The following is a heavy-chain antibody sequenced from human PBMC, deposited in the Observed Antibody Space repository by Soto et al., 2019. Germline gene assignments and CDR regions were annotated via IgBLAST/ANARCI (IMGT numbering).Heavy chain of an antibody. Sequence: PSCSPSIPCAFSSGSVSSSYRGWIRQPPGKGLVWIGYIYYSGSTNYNPSLKSRVTISVDTSKNQFSLKLSSVTAADTAVYYCARVVVDGTRYYYDGMEVWGKGTTVTVSS. CDR2: IYYSGST. J-gene: IGHJ6*04. V-gene: IGHV4-59*02. D-gene: IGHD6-19*01. CDR3: ARVVVDGTRYYYDGMEV. CDR1: SGSVSSSY.